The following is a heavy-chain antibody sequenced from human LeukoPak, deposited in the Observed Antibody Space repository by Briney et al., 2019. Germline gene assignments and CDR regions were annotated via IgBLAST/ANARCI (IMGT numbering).Heavy chain of an antibody. CDR3: ARDYRIAAAGNYYYYMDV. V-gene: IGHV3-48*04. J-gene: IGHJ6*03. Sequence: GGSLRLSCAASGFTFSSYSMNWVRQAPGKGLEWVSYISSSGSTIYYADSVKGRFTISRDNAKNSLYLQMNSLRAEDTAVYYCARDYRIAAAGNYYYYMDVWGKGTTVTVSS. D-gene: IGHD6-13*01. CDR2: ISSSGSTI. CDR1: GFTFSSYS.